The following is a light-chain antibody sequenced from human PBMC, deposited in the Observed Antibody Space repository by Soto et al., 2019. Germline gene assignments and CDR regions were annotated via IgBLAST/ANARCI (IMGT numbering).Light chain of an antibody. J-gene: IGLJ3*02. CDR3: AAWDGSLNGWV. Sequence: QSVLTQPPSASGTPGQRVTISCSGSSSNVGSDIVNWYQQLPGTAPKLLIYSNNQRPSGVPDRFSGSKSGTSASLAISGLHSDDEADFYCAAWDGSLNGWVFGGGTKLTVL. CDR2: SNN. V-gene: IGLV1-44*01. CDR1: SSNVGSDI.